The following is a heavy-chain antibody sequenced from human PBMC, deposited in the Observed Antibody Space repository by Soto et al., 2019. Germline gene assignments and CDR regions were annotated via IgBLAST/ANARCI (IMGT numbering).Heavy chain of an antibody. CDR1: GFTFSSYG. CDR3: ARDLITGTTSLTSDY. J-gene: IGHJ4*02. V-gene: IGHV3-33*01. Sequence: LTLSCAASGFTFSSYGMHWVRQAPGKGLEWVAVIWYDGSNKYYADSVKGRFTISRDNSKNTLYLQMNSLRAEDTAVYYCARDLITGTTSLTSDYWGQGTLVTVSS. CDR2: IWYDGSNK. D-gene: IGHD1-7*01.